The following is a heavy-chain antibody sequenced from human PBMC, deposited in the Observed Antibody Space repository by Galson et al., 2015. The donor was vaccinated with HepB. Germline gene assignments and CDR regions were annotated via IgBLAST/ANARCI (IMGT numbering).Heavy chain of an antibody. CDR2: IYYSGST. V-gene: IGHV4-59*01. J-gene: IGHJ4*02. D-gene: IGHD6-19*01. Sequence: LRLSCAASGITLDFYWMSWIRQPPGTGLEWIGYIYYSGSTKYNPSLKSRVTMSVDTSRNQFSLNLKSVTPADTAVYYCARGPHRYSSGWYYFDSWGQGTLVTVSS. CDR3: ARGPHRYSSGWYYFDS. CDR1: GITLDFYW.